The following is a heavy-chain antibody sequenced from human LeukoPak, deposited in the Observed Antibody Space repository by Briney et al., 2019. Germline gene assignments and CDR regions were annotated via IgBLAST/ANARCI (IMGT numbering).Heavy chain of an antibody. CDR3: AKGIYCTSTNCYTPSDH. CDR2: ISAGDGNT. D-gene: IGHD2-2*02. Sequence: GASLRLSCAASGFTFSNYAMSWVRQAPGKGLEWVSTISAGDGNTYYADSVQGRFTFSRDNSRNTLYLQMNSLRAEDTAIYYCAKGIYCTSTNCYTPSDHWGQGTLVTVSS. CDR1: GFTFSNYA. J-gene: IGHJ4*02. V-gene: IGHV3-23*01.